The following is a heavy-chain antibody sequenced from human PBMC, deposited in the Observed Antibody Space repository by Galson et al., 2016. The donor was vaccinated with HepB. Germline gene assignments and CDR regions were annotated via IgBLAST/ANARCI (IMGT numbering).Heavy chain of an antibody. J-gene: IGHJ6*02. CDR1: GYTFTCYG. Sequence: SVKVSCKASGYTFTCYGISWVRLAPGQGLEWMGWISGYSGNTNYARKFQGRVTLTTNTSTSTAYMELRSLRFDDTAVYYCARDIVLMVFSADYYYYGMDVWGQGTTVTVSS. CDR2: ISGYSGNT. V-gene: IGHV1-18*01. CDR3: ARDIVLMVFSADYYYYGMDV. D-gene: IGHD2-8*01.